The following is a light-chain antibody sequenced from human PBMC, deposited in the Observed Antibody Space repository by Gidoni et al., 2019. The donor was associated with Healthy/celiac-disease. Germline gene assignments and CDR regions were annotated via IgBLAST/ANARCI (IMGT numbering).Light chain of an antibody. Sequence: DIQMTQSPSSVSASVGDRVTITCRASQGINSWLAWYQQKPGKVPKLLIYAAFSLQSGVPSRFSGSGSGTDFTLTISSLQPEDFAIYYCQQAKSFPPTLGGGTKVEIK. CDR3: QQAKSFPPT. CDR2: AAF. J-gene: IGKJ4*01. V-gene: IGKV1-12*01. CDR1: QGINSW.